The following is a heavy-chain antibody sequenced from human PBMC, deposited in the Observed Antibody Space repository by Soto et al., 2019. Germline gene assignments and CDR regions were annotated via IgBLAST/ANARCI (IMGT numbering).Heavy chain of an antibody. V-gene: IGHV3-66*01. CDR2: IYSGGST. J-gene: IGHJ4*02. D-gene: IGHD5-12*01. CDR1: GFTVSSNY. Sequence: EVQLVESGGGLVQPGGSLRLSCAASGFTVSSNYMSWVRQAPGKGLEWVSVIYSGGSTYYADSVKGRFTISRDNSKNTLYLQMNSLRAEDTAVYYCARGLYSGWHYFDYWGQGTQVTVSS. CDR3: ARGLYSGWHYFDY.